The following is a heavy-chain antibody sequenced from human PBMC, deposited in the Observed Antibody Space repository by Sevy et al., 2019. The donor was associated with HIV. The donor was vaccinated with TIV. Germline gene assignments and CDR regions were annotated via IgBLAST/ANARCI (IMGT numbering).Heavy chain of an antibody. CDR1: GFTFSSYW. CDR3: ARRGTTYYDFWSGPNWFDP. CDR2: IKQDGSEK. Sequence: EGSLRLSCAASGFTFSSYWMSWVRQAPGKGLEWVANIKQDGSEKYYVDSVKGRFTISRDNAKNSLYLQMNSLRAEDTAVYYCARRGTTYYDFWSGPNWFDPWGQGTLVTVSS. D-gene: IGHD3-3*01. V-gene: IGHV3-7*03. J-gene: IGHJ5*02.